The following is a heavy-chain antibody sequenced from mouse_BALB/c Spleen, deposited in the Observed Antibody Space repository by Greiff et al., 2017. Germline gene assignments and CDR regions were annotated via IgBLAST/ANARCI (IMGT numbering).Heavy chain of an antibody. J-gene: IGHJ4*01. CDR3: ARYDYGDDYAMDD. CDR1: GFTFSSFG. CDR2: ISSGSSTI. V-gene: IGHV5-17*02. D-gene: IGHD2-4*01. Sequence: EVLLVESGGGLVQPGGSRKLSCAASGFTFSSFGMHWVRQAPEKGLEWVAYISSGSSTIYYADTVKGRSTISRDNPKNTLFLQMTSLRSEDTAMYYCARYDYGDDYAMDDWGQGTAVTVSS.